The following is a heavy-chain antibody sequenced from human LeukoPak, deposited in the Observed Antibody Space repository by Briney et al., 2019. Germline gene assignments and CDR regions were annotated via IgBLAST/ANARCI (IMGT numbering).Heavy chain of an antibody. Sequence: GASVKVSCKASGYTFTSYGISWVRQAPGQGLEWMGWISAYNGNTNYAQKLQGRVTMTTDTSTSTAYMELRSLRSDDTAVYYCARFFGYYDSSGYYRAFDIWGQETMVTVSS. CDR2: ISAYNGNT. D-gene: IGHD3-22*01. CDR1: GYTFTSYG. J-gene: IGHJ3*02. CDR3: ARFFGYYDSSGYYRAFDI. V-gene: IGHV1-18*01.